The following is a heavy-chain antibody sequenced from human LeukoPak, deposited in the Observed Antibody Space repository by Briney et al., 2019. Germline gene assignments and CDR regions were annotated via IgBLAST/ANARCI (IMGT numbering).Heavy chain of an antibody. V-gene: IGHV3-7*03. CDR1: GFAFSSFW. D-gene: IGHD3-22*01. CDR3: AIMHPYYDGRGYWVQ. Sequence: PGGSLRLSCVASGFAFSSFWMCWVRQAPGKGLEFVANIDQDGSVRNYVDSVKGRFTISRDNPRNTLFMEMNSLRAEDAALYYCAIMHPYYDGRGYWVQWGQGTLVTVSS. CDR2: IDQDGSVR. J-gene: IGHJ4*02.